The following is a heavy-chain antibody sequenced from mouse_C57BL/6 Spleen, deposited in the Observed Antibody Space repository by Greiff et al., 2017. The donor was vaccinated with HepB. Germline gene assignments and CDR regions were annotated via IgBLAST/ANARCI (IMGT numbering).Heavy chain of an antibody. Sequence: VQLKESGGGLVKPGGSLKLSCAASGFTFSSYAMSWVRQTPEKRLEWVATISDGGSYTYYPDNVKGRFTISRDNAKNNLYLQMSHLKSEDTAMYYCARDSLYGNPSYWYFDVWGTGTTVTVSS. V-gene: IGHV5-4*01. J-gene: IGHJ1*03. CDR1: GFTFSSYA. CDR2: ISDGGSYT. CDR3: ARDSLYGNPSYWYFDV. D-gene: IGHD2-1*01.